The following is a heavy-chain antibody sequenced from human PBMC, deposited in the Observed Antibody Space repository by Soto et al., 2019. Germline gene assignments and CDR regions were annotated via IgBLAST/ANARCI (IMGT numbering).Heavy chain of an antibody. Sequence: PSETLSLTCAFYGGSLSGYYWIWIRQSPGKGLEWIGEINHSGSTIYNPSLKSRVAVSVDTSKNQFSLNLGSVTAADTALYYCARDRDYGMDVWGQGTTVTVS. CDR2: INHSGST. CDR3: ARDRDYGMDV. J-gene: IGHJ6*02. V-gene: IGHV4-34*01. CDR1: GGSLSGYY.